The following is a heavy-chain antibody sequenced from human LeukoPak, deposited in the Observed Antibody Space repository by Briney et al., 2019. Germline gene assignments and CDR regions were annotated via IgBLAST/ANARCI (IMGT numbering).Heavy chain of an antibody. CDR1: GGSISSYY. D-gene: IGHD3-16*01. J-gene: IGHJ3*02. CDR2: IYTSGST. CDR3: ARASHDYVWGSYPNDAFDI. V-gene: IGHV4-4*07. Sequence: SDTLSLTCTVSGGSISSYYWSWIRQPAEKGLEWIGRIYTSGSTNYNPSLKSRVTMSVDTSKNQFSLKLSSVTAADTAVYYCARASHDYVWGSYPNDAFDIWGQGTMVTVSS.